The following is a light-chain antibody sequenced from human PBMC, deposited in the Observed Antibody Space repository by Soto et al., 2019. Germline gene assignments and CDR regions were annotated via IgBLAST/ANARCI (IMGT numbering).Light chain of an antibody. V-gene: IGKV3-15*01. CDR1: QSVSSN. CDR3: QQYNNWPPT. CDR2: DVS. Sequence: EIVLTQSPATLSLSPGERATLSCGASQSVSSNYLAWYQQKPGQAPRLLIYDVSTRATGVPARFSGSGSGTEFTLTISSPQSEDFAVYYCQQYNNWPPTFGQGTRLEI. J-gene: IGKJ5*01.